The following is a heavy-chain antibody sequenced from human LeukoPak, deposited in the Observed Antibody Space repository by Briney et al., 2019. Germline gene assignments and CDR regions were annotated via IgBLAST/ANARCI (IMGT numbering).Heavy chain of an antibody. Sequence: ASVKVSXKASGYTFTGYYMHWVRQAPGQGLEWMGWINPNSGGTNYAQKFQGRVTMTTDTSTSTAYMELRSLRSDDTAVYYCARDRYYDSSGYSGYWGLGTLVTVSS. CDR1: GYTFTGYY. J-gene: IGHJ4*02. CDR2: INPNSGGT. V-gene: IGHV1-2*02. CDR3: ARDRYYDSSGYSGY. D-gene: IGHD3-22*01.